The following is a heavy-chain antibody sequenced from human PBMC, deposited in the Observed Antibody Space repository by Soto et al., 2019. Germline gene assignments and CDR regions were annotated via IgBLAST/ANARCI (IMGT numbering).Heavy chain of an antibody. Sequence: ASVKVSCKASGYTFTSYDINWVRQATGQGLEWMGWMNPNSGNTGYAQKFQGRVTMTRNTSISTAYMELSSLRSEDTAVYYCGRGGGGYYGSGSYNPAEADVFDYWGQGTLVTVSS. D-gene: IGHD3-10*01. V-gene: IGHV1-8*01. CDR3: GRGGGGYYGSGSYNPAEADVFDY. CDR2: MNPNSGNT. CDR1: GYTFTSYD. J-gene: IGHJ4*02.